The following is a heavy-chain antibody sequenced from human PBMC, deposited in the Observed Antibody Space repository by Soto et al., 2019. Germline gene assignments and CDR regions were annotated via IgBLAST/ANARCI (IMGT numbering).Heavy chain of an antibody. CDR3: ARVDGESRMDV. V-gene: IGHV3-11*06. CDR1: GFTFSDYY. D-gene: IGHD2-21*01. CDR2: IVSGSTYT. J-gene: IGHJ6*02. Sequence: VQLVESGGGLVKPGGSLRLSCAASGFTFSDYYMAWTRQAPGKGLEWIAYIVSGSTYTNYADSVKGRLSISRGNARESLFLEMNCLRADDTALYYCARVDGESRMDVWGQGTTVSVS.